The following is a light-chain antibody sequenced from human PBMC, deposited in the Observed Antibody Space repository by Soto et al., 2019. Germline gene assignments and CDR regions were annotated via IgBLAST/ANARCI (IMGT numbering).Light chain of an antibody. CDR1: SSDVGGYNY. CDR2: DVS. J-gene: IGLJ1*01. CDR3: SSYTSSSLHV. Sequence: SVLTQPASLSGSPGQSITISCTGTSSDVGGYNYVSWYQQHPGKAPKLMIYDVSNRPSGVSNRFSGSKSGNTASLTISGLQAEDEADYYCSSYTSSSLHVFGTGTKVTVL. V-gene: IGLV2-14*03.